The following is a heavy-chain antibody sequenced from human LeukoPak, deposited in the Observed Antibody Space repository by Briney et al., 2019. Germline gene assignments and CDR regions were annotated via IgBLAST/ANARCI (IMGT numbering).Heavy chain of an antibody. D-gene: IGHD2-8*01. CDR2: INHSGST. J-gene: IGHJ4*02. CDR3: ARGITDIVLMVYGPDYDY. Sequence: SETLSLTCAVYGGSFSGNYWSWIRQPPGKGLEWIGEINHSGSTNYNPSLKSRVTISVDTSKNQFSLKLSSVTAADTAVYYCARGITDIVLMVYGPDYDYWGQGTLVTVSS. CDR1: GGSFSGNY. V-gene: IGHV4-34*01.